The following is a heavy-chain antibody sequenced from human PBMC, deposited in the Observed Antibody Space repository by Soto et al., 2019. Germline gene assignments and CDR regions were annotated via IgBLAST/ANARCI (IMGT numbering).Heavy chain of an antibody. J-gene: IGHJ3*01. V-gene: IGHV3-74*01. CDR1: GFTFDYYW. Sequence: EVQLVESGGGLVQPGESLRLSCAASGFTFDYYWMHWVRQAPGKGLVWVSRIHSDGTSTTYADSVKGRFTISRDNAKNTLSLKMNSLRAEDTAVYYCARGDRGAFDLWGQGTVGTVSS. D-gene: IGHD1-26*01. CDR2: IHSDGTST. CDR3: ARGDRGAFDL.